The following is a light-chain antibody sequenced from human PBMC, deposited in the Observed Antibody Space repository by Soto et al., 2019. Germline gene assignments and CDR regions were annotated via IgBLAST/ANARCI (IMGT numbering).Light chain of an antibody. J-gene: IGKJ1*01. V-gene: IGKV3-20*01. Sequence: EIVLTQSPGTLSLSPGERATLSCRASQSVSSNYLVWYQQKPGQAPRLLIYDASSRATAIPDRFSRSGSGTDFTLTISRLEPEDFAVYFCQQSGSSPPTFGQGTKVEI. CDR1: QSVSSNY. CDR3: QQSGSSPPT. CDR2: DAS.